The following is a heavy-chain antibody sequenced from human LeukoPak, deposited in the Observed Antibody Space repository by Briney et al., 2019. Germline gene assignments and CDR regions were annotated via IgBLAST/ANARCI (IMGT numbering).Heavy chain of an antibody. Sequence: RASVKVSCKASGGAFSSYAIRWVRKAPGQGLEWMGRIIPIFGTANYAQEFQGRVTITTDESTSTAYMELSSLRSEDTAVYYCAGTNCSGGSCYSGAFRARSGYYMDVWGKGTTVTVSS. J-gene: IGHJ6*03. CDR2: IIPIFGTA. D-gene: IGHD2-15*01. CDR3: AGTNCSGGSCYSGAFRARSGYYMDV. V-gene: IGHV1-69*05. CDR1: GGAFSSYA.